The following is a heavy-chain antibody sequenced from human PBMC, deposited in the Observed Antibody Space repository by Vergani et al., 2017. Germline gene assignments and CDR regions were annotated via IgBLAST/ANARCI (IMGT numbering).Heavy chain of an antibody. CDR1: GYRFTSYW. CDR2: IYPGDSDT. V-gene: IGHV5-51*03. D-gene: IGHD5-24*01. CDR3: ARSPPEMATIRGFDY. Sequence: EVQLVQSGAEVKKPGESLKISCKGFGYRFTSYWIGWVRQMPGKGLEWMGIIYPGDSDTRYSPSFRGQVTISADKSINTAYLQWSSLKASDTAMYYCARSPPEMATIRGFDYWGQGTLVTVSS. J-gene: IGHJ4*02.